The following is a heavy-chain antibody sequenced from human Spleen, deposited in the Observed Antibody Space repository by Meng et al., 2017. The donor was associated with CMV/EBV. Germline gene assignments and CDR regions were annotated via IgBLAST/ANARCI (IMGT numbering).Heavy chain of an antibody. CDR2: IMAVFGTA. V-gene: IGHV1-69*13. D-gene: IGHD2-21*01. CDR1: GYTFTGYY. CDR3: ARIVVEGDGNQWFDP. Sequence: SVKVSCKASGYTFTGYYMHWVRQAPGQGLEWMGGIMAVFGTASYAQKFQGRVTITADESTSTVYLDVSSLRFEDTAVYYCARIVVEGDGNQWFDPWGQGTLVTVSS. J-gene: IGHJ5*02.